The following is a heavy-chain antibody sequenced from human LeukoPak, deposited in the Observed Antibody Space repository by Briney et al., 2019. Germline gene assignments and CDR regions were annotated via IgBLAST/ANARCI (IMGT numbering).Heavy chain of an antibody. V-gene: IGHV3-33*01. Sequence: GGSLRLSCAASGFTFSSYGMHWVRQAPGKGLEWVAVIWYDGSNKYYADSVKGRFTISRDNSKNTLYLQVNSLRAEDTAVYYCARDFYYGSGPFDYWGQGTLVTVSS. CDR2: IWYDGSNK. CDR3: ARDFYYGSGPFDY. J-gene: IGHJ4*02. D-gene: IGHD3-10*01. CDR1: GFTFSSYG.